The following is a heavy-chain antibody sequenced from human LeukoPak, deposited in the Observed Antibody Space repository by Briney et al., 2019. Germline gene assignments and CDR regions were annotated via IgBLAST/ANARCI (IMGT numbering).Heavy chain of an antibody. V-gene: IGHV4-61*05. Sequence: SETLSLTCTVSGGSISSSSYYWGWIRQPPGKGLEWIGYVYYSGNTDYNPSLKSRVTISVDTSKNQFSLKLNSVTAADTAVYYCARGGAYDPPNFDNWGQGTLVAVSS. CDR1: GGSISSSSYY. CDR3: ARGGAYDPPNFDN. J-gene: IGHJ4*02. D-gene: IGHD5-12*01. CDR2: VYYSGNT.